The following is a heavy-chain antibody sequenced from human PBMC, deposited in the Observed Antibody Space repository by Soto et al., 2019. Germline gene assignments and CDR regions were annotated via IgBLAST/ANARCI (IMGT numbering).Heavy chain of an antibody. CDR2: IYYSGST. D-gene: IGHD4-17*01. J-gene: IGHJ2*01. CDR3: ASVAPVTRYFDL. Sequence: SWETLSLTCTVSGDSVSSGSYYWSWIRQPPGKGLEWIGYIYYSGSTNYNPSLKSRVTISVDTSKSQFSLRLTSVTAADTAVDYCASVAPVTRYFDLWGRGTLVTVSS. V-gene: IGHV4-61*01. CDR1: GDSVSSGSYY.